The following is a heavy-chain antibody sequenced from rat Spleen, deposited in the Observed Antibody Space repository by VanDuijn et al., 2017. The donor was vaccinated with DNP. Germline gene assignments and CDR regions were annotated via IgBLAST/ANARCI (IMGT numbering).Heavy chain of an antibody. J-gene: IGHJ2*01. D-gene: IGHD1-11*01. CDR3: ARFYGGFDY. Sequence: QVQLRESGPGLVQPSQTLSLTCNVSEFSLTSNGVAWVRQSPGKGLMWMGTIWTSGRTNYNSAVQSRLSLSRDTSKSQVLLKMHSLQTEDTAMYFCARFYGGFDYWGQGVMVTVSS. CDR1: EFSLTSNG. CDR2: IWTSGRT. V-gene: IGHV2-72*01.